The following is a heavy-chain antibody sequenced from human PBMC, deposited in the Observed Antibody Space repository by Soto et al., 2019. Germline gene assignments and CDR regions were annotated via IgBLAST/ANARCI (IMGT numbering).Heavy chain of an antibody. J-gene: IGHJ6*02. Sequence: EVQLVESGGGLVQPGGSLRLSCAASGFTVSSNYMSWVRQSPGKGLEWVSVIYSGGSTNYADAVKARFTISRHNSKNTLYLQMNGLGAEDTAVYYCAREARGISGWDWGRCGMDVWGQGTTVTVSS. CDR3: AREARGISGWDWGRCGMDV. D-gene: IGHD6-19*01. V-gene: IGHV3-53*04. CDR1: GFTVSSNY. CDR2: IYSGGST.